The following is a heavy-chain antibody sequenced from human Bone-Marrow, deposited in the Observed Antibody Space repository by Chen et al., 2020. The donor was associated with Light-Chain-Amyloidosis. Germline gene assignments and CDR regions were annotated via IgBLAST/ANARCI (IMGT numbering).Heavy chain of an antibody. D-gene: IGHD5-12*01. Sequence: DVQLEQSGPEVKKPGEPLKTYCMASGYTFPNYWIGWVRQMPGKGLEWMGVIYPDDSDARYSPSFDCQVTISADKSITTAYLQWRSLKASDTAMYYCARRRDGYNFDYWGQGTLVTVSS. J-gene: IGHJ4*02. CDR3: ARRRDGYNFDY. CDR1: GYTFPNYW. V-gene: IGHV5-51*01. CDR2: IYPDDSDA.